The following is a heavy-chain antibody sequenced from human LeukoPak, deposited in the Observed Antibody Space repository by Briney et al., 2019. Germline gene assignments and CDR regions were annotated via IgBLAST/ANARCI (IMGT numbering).Heavy chain of an antibody. CDR2: IYTSGST. V-gene: IGHV4-4*07. CDR1: GGSISSYY. Sequence: SETLSLTCTVSGGSISSYYWSWIRQPAGKGLEWIGRIYTSGSTNYNPSLKSRVTMSVDTSKNRFSLKLSSVTAADTAVYYCARNMYDFWSPEINWFDPWGQGTLVTVSS. CDR3: ARNMYDFWSPEINWFDP. J-gene: IGHJ5*02. D-gene: IGHD3-3*01.